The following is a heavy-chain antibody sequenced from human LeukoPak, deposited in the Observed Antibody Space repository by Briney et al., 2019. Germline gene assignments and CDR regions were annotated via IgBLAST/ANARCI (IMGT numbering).Heavy chain of an antibody. CDR2: IYYSGST. CDR1: GGSISSYY. V-gene: IGHV4-59*01. Sequence: SETLSLTCTVSGGSISSYYWSWIRQPPGKGLEWIGYIYYSGSTNYNPSLKSRVTISVDTSKSQFSLKLSSVTAADTAVYYCARVFGAGSSGWFDYWGQGTLVTVSS. CDR3: ARVFGAGSSGWFDY. D-gene: IGHD6-19*01. J-gene: IGHJ4*02.